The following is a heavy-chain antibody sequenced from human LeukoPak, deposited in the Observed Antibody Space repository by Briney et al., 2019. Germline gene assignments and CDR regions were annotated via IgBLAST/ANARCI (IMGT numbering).Heavy chain of an antibody. J-gene: IGHJ4*02. D-gene: IGHD3-10*01. Sequence: GGSLRLSCAASGFTFSSYWMHWVRQAPGKGLVWVSRINSDGSSTSYADSVKGRFTISRDNAKNTLYLQMNSLRAEDTAVYYCVKMVGFGELLTYWGQGTLVTVSS. CDR3: VKMVGFGELLTY. CDR2: INSDGSST. CDR1: GFTFSSYW. V-gene: IGHV3-74*01.